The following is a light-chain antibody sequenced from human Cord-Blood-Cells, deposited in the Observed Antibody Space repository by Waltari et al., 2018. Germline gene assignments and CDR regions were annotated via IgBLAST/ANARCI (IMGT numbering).Light chain of an antibody. CDR1: QSISSY. Sequence: DIQMTHSPSSLSASVGDRVTLTGRASQSISSYLNWYQQKPGKAPKRLISAASSVQSGVPSRFSGSGSGTDFTLNISMLQPEDFAIYDGQQSYSTPLTFGGGPKVEIK. CDR2: AAS. J-gene: IGKJ4*01. CDR3: QQSYSTPLT. V-gene: IGKV1-39*01.